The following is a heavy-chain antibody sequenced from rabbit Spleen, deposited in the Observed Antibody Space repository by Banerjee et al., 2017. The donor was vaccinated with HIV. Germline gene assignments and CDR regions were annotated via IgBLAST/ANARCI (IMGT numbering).Heavy chain of an antibody. Sequence: QEQLVESGGGLVQPEGSLTLTCTASGFSFSSSYWICWVRQAPGKGLEWIACIYAGSSGSSYYASWAKGRFTISKTSSTTVTLQMTSLTAADTATHFCASDAGDGGDGIIMGINLWGPGTPSPS. V-gene: IGHV1S45*01. CDR2: IYAGSSGSS. CDR1: GFSFSSSYW. D-gene: IGHD1-1*01. CDR3: ASDAGDGGDGIIMGINL. J-gene: IGHJ4*01.